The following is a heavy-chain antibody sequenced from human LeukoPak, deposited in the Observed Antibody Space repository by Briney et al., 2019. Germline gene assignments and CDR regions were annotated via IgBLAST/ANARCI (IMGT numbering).Heavy chain of an antibody. CDR3: ARIAAHSSSWYDGGY. V-gene: IGHV3-74*01. J-gene: IGHJ4*02. CDR1: GFTLSSYW. CDR2: INSDGSST. D-gene: IGHD6-13*01. Sequence: PGGSLRLSCAASGFTLSSYWMHWVRQAPGKGLVWVSGINSDGSSTTYADSVKGRFTSSRDNAKNTLYLQMNRLRAEDTGVYYCARIAAHSSSWYDGGYWGQGTLVTVSS.